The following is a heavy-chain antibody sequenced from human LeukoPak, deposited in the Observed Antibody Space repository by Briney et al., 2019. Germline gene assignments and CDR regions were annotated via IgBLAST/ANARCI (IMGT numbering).Heavy chain of an antibody. Sequence: SETLSLTCAVYGGSFSGYYWSWIRQPPGKGLEWIGEINHSGSTNYNPSLKSRVTISVDTSKNQFSLKLSSVTAAGTAVYYCARGSHYYDSSGYYYYPLTWFDPWGQGTLVTVSS. J-gene: IGHJ5*02. D-gene: IGHD3-22*01. CDR1: GGSFSGYY. CDR2: INHSGST. V-gene: IGHV4-34*01. CDR3: ARGSHYYDSSGYYYYPLTWFDP.